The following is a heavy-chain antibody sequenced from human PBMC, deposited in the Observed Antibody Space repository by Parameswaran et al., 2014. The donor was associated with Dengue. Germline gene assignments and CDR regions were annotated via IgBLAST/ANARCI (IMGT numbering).Heavy chain of an antibody. CDR2: IYYSGST. V-gene: IGHV4-39*07. CDR3: ARERQGYCSSTSCYAPIDY. D-gene: IGHD2-2*01. Sequence: PGKGLEWIGSIYYSGSTYYNPSLKSRVTISVDTSKNQFSLKLSSVTAADTAVYYCARERQGYCSSTSCYAPIDYWGQGTLVTVSS. J-gene: IGHJ4*02.